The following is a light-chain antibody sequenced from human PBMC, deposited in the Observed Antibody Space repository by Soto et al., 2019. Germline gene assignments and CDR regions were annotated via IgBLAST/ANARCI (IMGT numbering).Light chain of an antibody. CDR1: GSDIGGTKS. CDR3: SSYTSATPFPWV. Sequence: QSALTQPASVSGSPGQSITITCIGTGSDIGGTKSVSWYRHHPGKAPKLIIFDVSNRPSGISNRISASKSDTTASLTISGLQADDEAYYYCSSYTSATPFPWVFGGGTQLTVL. V-gene: IGLV2-14*01. J-gene: IGLJ3*02. CDR2: DVS.